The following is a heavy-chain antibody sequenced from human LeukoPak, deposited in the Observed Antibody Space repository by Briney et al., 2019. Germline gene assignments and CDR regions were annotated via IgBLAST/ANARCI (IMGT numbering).Heavy chain of an antibody. CDR3: AKDLHTGNHPYYFDY. V-gene: IGHV4-59*01. Sequence: SETLSLTCTVSGGSISTYYWSWIRQPPGKGLEWIGYLYYNGRTNYNPSLKSRVTLSLDTSKNQFSLKLSSVTAADTAVYYCAKDLHTGNHPYYFDYWGQGTLVTVSS. J-gene: IGHJ4*02. D-gene: IGHD1-26*01. CDR2: LYYNGRT. CDR1: GGSISTYY.